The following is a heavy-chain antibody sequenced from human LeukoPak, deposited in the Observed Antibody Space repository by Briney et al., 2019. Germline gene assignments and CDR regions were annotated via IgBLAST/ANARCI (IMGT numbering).Heavy chain of an antibody. CDR1: GFTFSSYS. V-gene: IGHV3-21*01. CDR2: ISSGSSYI. D-gene: IGHD3-22*01. CDR3: ARDWGYYDSSGYYYPYYFDY. J-gene: IGHJ4*02. Sequence: GGSLRLFCAASGFTFSSYSMNWVRQAPGKGLEWVSSISSGSSYIYYADSVKGRFTISRDNAKNSLYLQMNSLRAEDTAVYYCARDWGYYDSSGYYYPYYFDYWGQGTLVTVSS.